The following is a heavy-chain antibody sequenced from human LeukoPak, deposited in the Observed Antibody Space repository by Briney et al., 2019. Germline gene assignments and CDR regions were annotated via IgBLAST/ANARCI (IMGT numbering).Heavy chain of an antibody. V-gene: IGHV3-30-3*01. CDR2: ISYDGSNK. J-gene: IGHJ6*02. CDR3: ARDRDSGYSYYYYGMDV. D-gene: IGHD5-12*01. Sequence: GGSLRLSCAASGFTFSSYAMHWVRQAPGKGLEWVAVISYDGSNKYYADSVKGRFTISRDNSKNTLYLQMNSLRAEDTAVYYCARDRDSGYSYYYYGMDVWGQGTTVTVSS. CDR1: GFTFSSYA.